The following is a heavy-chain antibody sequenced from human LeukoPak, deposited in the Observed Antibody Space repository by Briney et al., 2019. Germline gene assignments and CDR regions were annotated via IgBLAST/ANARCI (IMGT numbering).Heavy chain of an antibody. D-gene: IGHD3-10*01. CDR1: GFTFSSYS. CDR3: AMVRGVIFDY. V-gene: IGHV3-48*04. Sequence: GGSLRLSCAGSGFTFSSYSMNWVRQAPGKGLEWVSYISSDSGTIYYADSVKGRFTISRDNAKNSLYLQMNSLRAEDTAVYYCAMVRGVIFDYWGQGALVTASS. J-gene: IGHJ4*02. CDR2: ISSDSGTI.